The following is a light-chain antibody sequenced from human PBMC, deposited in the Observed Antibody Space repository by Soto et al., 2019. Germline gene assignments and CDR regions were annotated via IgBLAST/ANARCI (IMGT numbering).Light chain of an antibody. V-gene: IGKV3-20*01. CDR3: QQYGSSVWT. CDR1: QSVSTSY. CDR2: GAS. J-gene: IGKJ1*01. Sequence: EIVLTQSPGTLSLSPGERATLSCRASQSVSTSYLAWYQEKPGQAPRLLIYGASSRATGIPDRFSGSGSGTDFPLTISRLEREDFAVYYCQQYGSSVWTFGQGTKVEIK.